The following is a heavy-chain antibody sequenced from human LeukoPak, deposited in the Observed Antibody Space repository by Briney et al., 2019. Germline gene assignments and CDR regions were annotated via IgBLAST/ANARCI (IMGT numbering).Heavy chain of an antibody. CDR1: GGSISSSGYY. D-gene: IGHD1-26*01. J-gene: IGHJ5*02. Sequence: PSETLSLTCTVSGGSISSSGYYWGWIRQPPGKGPEWIASIYYSGSTYYNPSLKSRVTISVDTSTNQLSLKLSSLTAADTAVYYCARHEYSGSYYGLSWFDPWGQGTLVTVSS. CDR3: ARHEYSGSYYGLSWFDP. V-gene: IGHV4-39*01. CDR2: IYYSGST.